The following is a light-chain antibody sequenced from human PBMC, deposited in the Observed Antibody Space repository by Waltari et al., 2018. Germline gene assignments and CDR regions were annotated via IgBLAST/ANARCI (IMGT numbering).Light chain of an antibody. V-gene: IGKV1-9*01. CDR2: AAF. J-gene: IGKJ5*01. Sequence: IQLTQSPSSLSASVGDRVTITCRASQGISSYLAWYQQKPGKAPNLLFYAAFTLQSGVPARFSGSGSGTDFTLTISSLQPEDFATYYCQQFNTYPLTFGQGTRLEIK. CDR1: QGISSY. CDR3: QQFNTYPLT.